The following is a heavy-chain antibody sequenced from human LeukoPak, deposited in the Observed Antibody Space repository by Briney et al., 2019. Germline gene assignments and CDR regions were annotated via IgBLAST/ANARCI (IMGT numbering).Heavy chain of an antibody. Sequence: ASVKVSCKASGYTFTNYGISWVRQAPGQGLEWMGWISGYNGYTKYAQKFQGRVTMTTDTSTSTAYMELRSLRSDDTAVYYCARAIAARPFYYYYMDVWGKGTTVTVSS. CDR3: ARAIAARPFYYYYMDV. CDR1: GYTFTNYG. D-gene: IGHD6-6*01. V-gene: IGHV1-18*01. CDR2: ISGYNGYT. J-gene: IGHJ6*03.